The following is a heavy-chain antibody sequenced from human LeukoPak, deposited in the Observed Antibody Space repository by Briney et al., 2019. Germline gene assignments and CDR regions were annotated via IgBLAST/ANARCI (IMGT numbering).Heavy chain of an antibody. Sequence: PGGSMRLSCATSGFTFNTYATNWVRQAPGKGLEWVSTINDAGRTTYYADSVKGRFTISRDNSKNTVYLQMNNLRAEDTALYYCTNQPILAGSIDSWGQGTLVTVSS. CDR2: INDAGRTT. V-gene: IGHV3-23*01. CDR1: GFTFNTYA. CDR3: TNQPILAGSIDS. J-gene: IGHJ4*02. D-gene: IGHD3-9*01.